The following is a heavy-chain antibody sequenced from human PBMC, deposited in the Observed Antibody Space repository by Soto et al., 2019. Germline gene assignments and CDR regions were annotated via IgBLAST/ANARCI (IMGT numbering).Heavy chain of an antibody. CDR3: ARLLNTWFDP. Sequence: QVQLVQSGAEVKKHGPSVKVSCKASGYRFTNHYIHWVRQAPGQGLEWMGIINPSGGATNYAQKFQARVTMTRDTSTSTVYMELNSLRSEDTAVYYCARLLNTWFDPSGQGTLVTVSS. J-gene: IGHJ5*02. D-gene: IGHD2-15*01. V-gene: IGHV1-46*03. CDR2: INPSGGAT. CDR1: GYRFTNHY.